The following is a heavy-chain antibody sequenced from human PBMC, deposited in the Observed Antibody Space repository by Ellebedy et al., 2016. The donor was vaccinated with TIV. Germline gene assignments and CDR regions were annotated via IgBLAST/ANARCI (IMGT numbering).Heavy chain of an antibody. D-gene: IGHD2-2*01. CDR1: GFTFSSYG. V-gene: IGHV3-30*03. Sequence: GESLKISCAASGFTFSSYGMHWVRQAPGKGLEWVAVISYDGSNKYYADSVKGRFTISRDNSKNTLYLQMNSLRAEDTAVYYCAREGYCSSTSCYPSYYGMDVWGQGTTVTVSS. CDR2: ISYDGSNK. J-gene: IGHJ6*02. CDR3: AREGYCSSTSCYPSYYGMDV.